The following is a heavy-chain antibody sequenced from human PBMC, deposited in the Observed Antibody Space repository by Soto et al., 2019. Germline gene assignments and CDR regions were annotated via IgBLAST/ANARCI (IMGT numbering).Heavy chain of an antibody. CDR2: IYYSGST. D-gene: IGHD4-4*01. Sequence: SETLSLTCTVSGGSISSSSYYWGWIRQPPGKGLEWIGSIYYSGSTYYNPSPKSRVTISVDTSKNQFSLKLSSVTAADTAVYYCATNYAYYYYYGMDVWGQGTTVTVSS. V-gene: IGHV4-39*01. CDR1: GGSISSSSYY. J-gene: IGHJ6*02. CDR3: ATNYAYYYYYGMDV.